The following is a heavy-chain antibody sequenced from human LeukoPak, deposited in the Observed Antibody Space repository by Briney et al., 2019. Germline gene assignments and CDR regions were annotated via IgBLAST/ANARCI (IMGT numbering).Heavy chain of an antibody. CDR3: AKYPKLYSSSWSYYFDY. CDR2: ISGSGGST. V-gene: IGHV3-23*01. CDR1: GFTFSSYA. J-gene: IGHJ4*02. D-gene: IGHD6-13*01. Sequence: GGSLRLSCAASGFTFSSYAMSWVRQAPGKGLEWVSAISGSGGSTYYADSVKGRFTISRDNSKNTLYLQMNSLRAEDTAVYYCAKYPKLYSSSWSYYFDYWGQGTLVTVSS.